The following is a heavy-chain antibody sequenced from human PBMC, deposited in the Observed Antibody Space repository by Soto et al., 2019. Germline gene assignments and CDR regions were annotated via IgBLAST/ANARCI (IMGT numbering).Heavy chain of an antibody. CDR3: AAIFRRKFDY. V-gene: IGHV5-51*01. CDR1: GYSFSNYW. D-gene: IGHD3-3*01. J-gene: IGHJ4*02. CDR2: IHPGDSDT. Sequence: GESLKISCKGSGYSFSNYWIAWMRQMPGKGLEWVGIIHPGDSDTRYSPSFEGQVTISADKSVSSAYLQWSSLRASDTAMYYCAAIFRRKFDYWGQGTLVTVSS.